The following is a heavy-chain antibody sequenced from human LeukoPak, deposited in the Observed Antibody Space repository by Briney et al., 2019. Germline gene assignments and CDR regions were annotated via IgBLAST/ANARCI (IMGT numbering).Heavy chain of an antibody. D-gene: IGHD5-24*01. CDR1: GGTFSSYA. J-gene: IGHJ6*03. CDR3: ATGLEGWYYYYMDV. Sequence: SVKVSCKASGGTFSSYAISWVRQAPGQGLDWMGGIIPIFCTANYAQKFQDRVTITADESKRTAYMKLSSLRSEDRAVYYCATGLEGWYYYYMDVWGKGTTVTVSS. CDR2: IIPIFCTA. V-gene: IGHV1-69*01.